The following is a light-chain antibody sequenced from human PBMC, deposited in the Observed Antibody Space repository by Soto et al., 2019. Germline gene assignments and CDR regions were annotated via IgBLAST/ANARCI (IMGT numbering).Light chain of an antibody. Sequence: DIQMTQSPSSVSASVGHRVTISCRASQDISAWLAWYQQKPGQAPKLLIYSASNLQSGVPSRFSGSGSVTEITLTISSVQPEDFATYYCQQAHSFPRTFGQGTKV. CDR3: QQAHSFPRT. V-gene: IGKV1-12*01. CDR2: SAS. J-gene: IGKJ1*01. CDR1: QDISAW.